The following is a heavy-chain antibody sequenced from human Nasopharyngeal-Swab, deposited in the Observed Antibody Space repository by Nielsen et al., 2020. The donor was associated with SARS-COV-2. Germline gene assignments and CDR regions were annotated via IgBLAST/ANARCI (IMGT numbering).Heavy chain of an antibody. V-gene: IGHV3-9*01. J-gene: IGHJ4*02. Sequence: GGSLRLSCAASGFTFDDFAMHWVRQAPGKDLEWVSGINWNSAHIGYADSVKGRFTITSDNAKNSIYLQMESLRTEDTALYYCAKGGNYLSDSFDYWGQGILVTVSS. CDR3: AKGGNYLSDSFDY. CDR1: GFTFDDFA. CDR2: INWNSAHI. D-gene: IGHD3-16*01.